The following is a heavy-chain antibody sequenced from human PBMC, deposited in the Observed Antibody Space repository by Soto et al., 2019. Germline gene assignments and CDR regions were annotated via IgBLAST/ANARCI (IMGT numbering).Heavy chain of an antibody. V-gene: IGHV1-69*01. CDR1: GGTFSSYA. D-gene: IGHD2-2*01. CDR3: ASWDIVVVPAAPEYYGMDV. Sequence: QVQLVQSGAEVKKPGSSVKVSCKASGGTFSSYAISWVRQAPGQGLEWMGGIIPIFGTANYAQKFQGRVTITADESTITAYMELSSLRSEDTAVYYCASWDIVVVPAAPEYYGMDVWGQGTTVTVSS. J-gene: IGHJ6*02. CDR2: IIPIFGTA.